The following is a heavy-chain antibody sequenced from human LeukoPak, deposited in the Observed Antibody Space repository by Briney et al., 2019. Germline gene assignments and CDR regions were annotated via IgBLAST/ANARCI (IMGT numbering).Heavy chain of an antibody. CDR1: GFTFSSYA. J-gene: IGHJ3*02. V-gene: IGHV3-23*01. CDR2: ISATGGST. D-gene: IGHD3-3*01. CDR3: AKLYVLRFLEWSTRDDAFDI. Sequence: GGSLRLSCAASGFTFSSYAMNWVRQAPGKGLQWVSGISATGGSTYYADSVRGRFTISRDNSKDTLYLQMNSLRAEDTALYYCAKLYVLRFLEWSTRDDAFDIWGQGTMVTVSS.